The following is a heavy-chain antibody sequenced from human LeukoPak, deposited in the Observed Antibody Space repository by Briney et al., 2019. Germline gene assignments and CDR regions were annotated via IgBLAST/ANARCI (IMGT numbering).Heavy chain of an antibody. Sequence: GGSLRLSCAASGFTFSDHYMSWIRQAPGKGLEWVSYISSSGSTIYYADSVKGRFTISRDNAKNSLYMQMNSLRAEDTAVYYCARGEGESRDGYNRITMWVTDFDYWGQGTLVTVSS. V-gene: IGHV3-11*01. D-gene: IGHD5-24*01. J-gene: IGHJ4*02. CDR1: GFTFSDHY. CDR3: ARGEGESRDGYNRITMWVTDFDY. CDR2: ISSSGSTI.